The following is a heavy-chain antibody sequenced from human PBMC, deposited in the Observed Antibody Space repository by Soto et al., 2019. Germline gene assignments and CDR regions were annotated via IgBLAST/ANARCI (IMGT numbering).Heavy chain of an antibody. D-gene: IGHD1-1*01. CDR2: IYYSGST. Sequence: SETLSLTCTVSGGSISSGAYYWSWIRQPPGKGLEWIGYIYYSGSTYYNPSLKSRVTISVDTSKNQFSLKLSSVTAADTAVYYCARDFSLERLNYYYYGMDVWGQGTTVT. CDR1: GGSISSGAYY. CDR3: ARDFSLERLNYYYYGMDV. V-gene: IGHV4-30-4*01. J-gene: IGHJ6*02.